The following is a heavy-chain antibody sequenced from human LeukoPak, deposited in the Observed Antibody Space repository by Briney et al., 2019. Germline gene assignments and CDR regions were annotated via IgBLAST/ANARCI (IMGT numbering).Heavy chain of an antibody. J-gene: IGHJ6*03. V-gene: IGHV1-2*02. Sequence: GASVKVSCKASGYTFTGYYMHWVRQAPGQGLEWMGWINPNSGGTSYAQKFQGRVTMTRDTSISTAYMELSRLRSDDTAVYYCARRMSVAGTIRNYYYYYYMDVWGKGTTVTVSS. CDR3: ARRMSVAGTIRNYYYYYYMDV. CDR2: INPNSGGT. CDR1: GYTFTGYY. D-gene: IGHD6-19*01.